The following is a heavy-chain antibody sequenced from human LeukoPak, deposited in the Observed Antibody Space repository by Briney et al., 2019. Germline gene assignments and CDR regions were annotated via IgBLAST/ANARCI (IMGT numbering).Heavy chain of an antibody. J-gene: IGHJ4*02. CDR2: IYYSGIT. Sequence: KSSETLSLTCTVSRGSISSSTYYWGWVRQPPGKGLEWIGSIYYSGITYYNPSLKSRVTISVGTYKNQFSLKLSSVTAADSAGYYCARQPYPVERGYVAWGQGNLVTVSS. V-gene: IGHV4-39*01. CDR1: RGSISSSTYY. CDR3: ARQPYPVERGYVA. D-gene: IGHD5-12*01.